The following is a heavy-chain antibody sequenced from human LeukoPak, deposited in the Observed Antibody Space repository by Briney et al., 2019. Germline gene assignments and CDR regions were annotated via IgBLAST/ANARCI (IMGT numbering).Heavy chain of an antibody. Sequence: GGSLRLSCAASGFTFSSYAMHRVRQAPGKGLEWVAVISYDGSNKYYADSVKGRFTISRDNSKNTLYLQMNSLRAEDTAVYYCARNKQQLVFLSWFDPWGQGTLVTVSS. V-gene: IGHV3-30-3*01. CDR3: ARNKQQLVFLSWFDP. D-gene: IGHD6-13*01. J-gene: IGHJ5*02. CDR2: ISYDGSNK. CDR1: GFTFSSYA.